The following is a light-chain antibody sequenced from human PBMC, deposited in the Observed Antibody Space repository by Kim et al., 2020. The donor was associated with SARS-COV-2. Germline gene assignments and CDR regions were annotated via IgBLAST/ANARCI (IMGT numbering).Light chain of an antibody. CDR1: KLGDKY. Sequence: SYELTQPPSVSVSPGQTASITCSGDKLGDKYACWYQQKPGQSPVLVIYQDTKRPSGIPERFSGSNSGNTATLTISGTQAMDEADYYCQAWDSSTASGVFGTGTKVTV. V-gene: IGLV3-1*01. CDR3: QAWDSSTASGV. J-gene: IGLJ1*01. CDR2: QDT.